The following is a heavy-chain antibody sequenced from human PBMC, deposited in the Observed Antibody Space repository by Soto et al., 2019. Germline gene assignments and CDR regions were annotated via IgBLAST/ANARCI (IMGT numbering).Heavy chain of an antibody. Sequence: EVQLVESGGGLVQPGGSLRLSCAASGFTFSSYWMHWVRQAPGKGLGWVSRIKSDGSTSYADSVKGRFTISRDNAKNTVYLQMNSLRAEDTAVYYCARGRWNTAGMDVWGQGTTVIVSS. CDR3: ARGRWNTAGMDV. CDR2: IKSDGST. CDR1: GFTFSSYW. V-gene: IGHV3-74*01. J-gene: IGHJ6*02. D-gene: IGHD1-1*01.